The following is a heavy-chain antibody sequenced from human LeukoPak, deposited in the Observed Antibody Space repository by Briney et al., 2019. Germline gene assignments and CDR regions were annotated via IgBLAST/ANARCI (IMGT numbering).Heavy chain of an antibody. V-gene: IGHV1-18*01. CDR1: GYTFTSYG. CDR2: ISACNGNT. CDR3: ARDRVTIAVPKEFDY. Sequence: GASVKVSCKASGYTFTSYGISWVRQAPGQGLEWMGWISACNGNTNYAQKLQGRVTMTTDTSTSTAYMELRSLRSDDTAVYHCARDRVTIAVPKEFDYWGQGTLVTVSS. J-gene: IGHJ4*02. D-gene: IGHD2-15*01.